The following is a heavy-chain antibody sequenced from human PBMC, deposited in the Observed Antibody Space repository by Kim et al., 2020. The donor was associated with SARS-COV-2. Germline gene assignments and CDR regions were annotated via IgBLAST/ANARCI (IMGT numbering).Heavy chain of an antibody. V-gene: IGHV3-21*01. CDR3: ARDRPLGAGERSGGGWFDP. D-gene: IGHD6-13*01. J-gene: IGHJ5*02. CDR1: GFTFSSYS. CDR2: ISSSSSYI. Sequence: GGSLRLSCAASGFTFSSYSMNWVRQAPGKGLEWVSSISSSSSYIYYADSVKGRFTISRDNAKNSLYLQMNSLRAEDTAVYYCARDRPLGAGERSGGGWFDPWGQGTLVTVSS.